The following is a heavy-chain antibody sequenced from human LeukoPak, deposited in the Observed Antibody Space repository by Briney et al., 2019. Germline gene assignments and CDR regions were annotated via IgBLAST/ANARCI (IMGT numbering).Heavy chain of an antibody. CDR1: GFTFSSYA. D-gene: IGHD3-9*01. CDR3: ARGVLRYFDWSENFDY. J-gene: IGHJ4*02. V-gene: IGHV3-30-3*01. CDR2: ISYDGSNK. Sequence: GRSLRLSCAASGFTFSSYAMHWVRQAPGKGLEWVAVISYDGSNKYYADSVKGRFTISRDNSKNTLYLQMNSLRAEDTAVYYCARGVLRYFDWSENFDYWGQGTLVTVSS.